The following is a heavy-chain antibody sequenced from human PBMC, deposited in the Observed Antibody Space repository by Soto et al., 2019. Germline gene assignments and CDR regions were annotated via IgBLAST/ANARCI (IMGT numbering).Heavy chain of an antibody. Sequence: GGSLRLSCAASGFSFSNYWINWVRQAPGKGLEWVANMNPDGSAQYYVDSVKGRFTISRDNAKNSASLQMNSLRAEDAAVYYCLSGRGYWGQGTLVTVSS. CDR1: GFSFSNYW. CDR3: LSGRGY. J-gene: IGHJ4*02. CDR2: MNPDGSAQ. V-gene: IGHV3-7*01.